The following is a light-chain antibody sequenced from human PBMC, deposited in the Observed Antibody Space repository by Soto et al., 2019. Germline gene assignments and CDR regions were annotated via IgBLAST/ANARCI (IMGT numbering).Light chain of an antibody. J-gene: IGLJ2*01. V-gene: IGLV2-14*01. Sequence: QSALTRPASVSGSPGQSITISCTGTSSDVGGYRYVSWYQQFPDKAPKLMIYEVSNRPSGVSSRFSGSKSGNTASLTISGLQAEDEADYYCSSYTSSGPLVVFGGGTKVTVL. CDR3: SSYTSSGPLVV. CDR1: SSDVGGYRY. CDR2: EVS.